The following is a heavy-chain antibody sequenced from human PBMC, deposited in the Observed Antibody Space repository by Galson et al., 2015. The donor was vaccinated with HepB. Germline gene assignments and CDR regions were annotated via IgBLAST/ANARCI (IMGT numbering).Heavy chain of an antibody. CDR3: ARRPRKVVAPHAAPNGDC. J-gene: IGHJ4*02. D-gene: IGHD2-2*01. CDR1: GGSISTSTYY. V-gene: IGHV4-39*01. Sequence: ETLSLTCTVSGGSISTSTYYWAWIRQPPGKGLEWIGSMYDSGSTLYKPSLKSRVTISVDTSKNQFSLNLSSVTAADTAVYYCARRPRKVVAPHAAPNGDCGGQGTVVTVSS. CDR2: MYDSGST.